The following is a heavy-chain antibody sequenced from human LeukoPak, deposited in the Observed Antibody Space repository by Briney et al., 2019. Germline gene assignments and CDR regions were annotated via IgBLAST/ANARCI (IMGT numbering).Heavy chain of an antibody. Sequence: SETLSLTCAVYGGSFSGYYWSWIRQPPGKGLEWIGEINHSGSTNYNPSLTSRVTISVDTSKNQFSLKLSSVTAADTAVYYCARAARLNYYYYMDVWGKGTTVTVSS. CDR3: ARAARLNYYYYMDV. CDR1: GGSFSGYY. D-gene: IGHD6-6*01. CDR2: INHSGST. J-gene: IGHJ6*03. V-gene: IGHV4-34*01.